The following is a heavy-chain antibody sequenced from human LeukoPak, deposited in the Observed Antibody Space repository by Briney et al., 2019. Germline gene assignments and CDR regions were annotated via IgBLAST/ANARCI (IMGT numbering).Heavy chain of an antibody. J-gene: IGHJ3*02. Sequence: GGSLRLSCAASGFTFSSYALHWVRQAPGKGLEWVAVISYDGSNKYYADSVKGRFTISRDNSKNTLYLQMNSLRAEDTAVYYCARETTYYYDSSGYYSDAFDIWGQGTMVTVSS. V-gene: IGHV3-30*04. CDR1: GFTFSSYA. CDR3: ARETTYYYDSSGYYSDAFDI. CDR2: ISYDGSNK. D-gene: IGHD3-22*01.